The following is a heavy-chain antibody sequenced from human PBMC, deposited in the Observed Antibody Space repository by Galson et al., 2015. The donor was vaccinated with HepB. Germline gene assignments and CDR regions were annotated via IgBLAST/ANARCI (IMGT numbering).Heavy chain of an antibody. CDR1: GFTFTSSA. CDR3: AAATLYYYDSSGYPELGAFDI. CDR2: IVVGSGNT. J-gene: IGHJ3*02. D-gene: IGHD3-22*01. Sequence: SVKVSCKASGFTFTSSAVQWVRQARGQRLEWIGWIVVGSGNTNYAQKFQERVTITRDMSTSTAYMELSSLRSEDTAVYYCAAATLYYYDSSGYPELGAFDIWGQGTMVTVSS. V-gene: IGHV1-58*01.